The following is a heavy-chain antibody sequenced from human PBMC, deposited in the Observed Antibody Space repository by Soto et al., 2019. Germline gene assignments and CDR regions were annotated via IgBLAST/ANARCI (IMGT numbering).Heavy chain of an antibody. Sequence: SETLSLTCTVSGGSLSSGDYFWTWVRQPPGKGLEWIGYIYHRGSTYSNPSLESRVSISVDTSKNQFSLRLRSVTAADTAVYYCERKLAGGNRNFAFDIWGQGTMVTV. J-gene: IGHJ3*02. V-gene: IGHV4-31*03. CDR1: GGSLSSGDYF. D-gene: IGHD1-26*01. CDR3: ERKLAGGNRNFAFDI. CDR2: IYHRGST.